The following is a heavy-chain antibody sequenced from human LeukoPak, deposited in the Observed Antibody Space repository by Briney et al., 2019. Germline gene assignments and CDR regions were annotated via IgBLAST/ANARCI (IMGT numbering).Heavy chain of an antibody. J-gene: IGHJ3*02. CDR1: GFTFDDYA. CDR3: ARPNGDFILSRAFDI. Sequence: GRSLRLSCAASGFTFDDYAMHWVRQAPGKGLEWVSGISWNSGSIGYADSVKGRFTISRDNAKNSLYLQMNSLRAEDTAVYYCARPNGDFILSRAFDIWGQGTMVTVSS. D-gene: IGHD4-17*01. CDR2: ISWNSGSI. V-gene: IGHV3-9*01.